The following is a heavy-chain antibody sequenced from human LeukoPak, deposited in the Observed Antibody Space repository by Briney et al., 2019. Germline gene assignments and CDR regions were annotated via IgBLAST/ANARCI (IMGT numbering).Heavy chain of an antibody. Sequence: GGSLRLSCAASGFSFSSFTMHWVCQSPGKGLEWVASISRSSDYICYVDSLKGRFTISRDNAKNSLSLHMNSLRAEDTAVYYCAREYSSSREFDYWGQGTLVTVSS. J-gene: IGHJ4*02. CDR2: ISRSSDYI. CDR1: GFSFSSFT. D-gene: IGHD6-19*01. V-gene: IGHV3-21*01. CDR3: AREYSSSREFDY.